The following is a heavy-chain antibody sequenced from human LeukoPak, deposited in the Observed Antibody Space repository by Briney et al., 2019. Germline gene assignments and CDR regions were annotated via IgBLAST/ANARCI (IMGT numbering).Heavy chain of an antibody. CDR2: IYYSGST. CDR3: ARDKRYYGSGSTNYYYYYGMDV. V-gene: IGHV4-31*03. J-gene: IGHJ6*02. D-gene: IGHD3-10*01. CDR1: GGSISSGGYY. Sequence: PSETLSLTCTVSGGSISSGGYYGSWIRQHPGKGLEWIGYIYYSGSTYYNPSLKSRVTISVDTSKNQFSLKLSSVTAADTAVYYCARDKRYYGSGSTNYYYYYGMDVWGQGTTVTVSS.